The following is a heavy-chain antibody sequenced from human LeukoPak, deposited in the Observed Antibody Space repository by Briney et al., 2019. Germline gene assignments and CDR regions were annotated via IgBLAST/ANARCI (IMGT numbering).Heavy chain of an antibody. CDR1: GFTFSSYE. Sequence: GGSLRLSCAASGFTFSSYEMNWVRQAPGKGLEWVSYISSSGSTIYYADSGKGRFTISRDHAKNSLYLQMNSLRAEDTAMYYCAGGLWFGELGYDYWGQGTLISVSS. D-gene: IGHD3-10*01. V-gene: IGHV3-48*03. CDR3: AGGLWFGELGYDY. J-gene: IGHJ4*02. CDR2: ISSSGSTI.